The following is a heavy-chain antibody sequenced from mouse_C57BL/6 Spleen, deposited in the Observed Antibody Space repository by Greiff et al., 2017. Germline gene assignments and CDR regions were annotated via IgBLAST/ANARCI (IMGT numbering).Heavy chain of an antibody. CDR1: GFSLTSYG. CDR2: IWSDGST. CDR3: ARDYDGSSGRFAY. Sequence: QVQLQQSGPGLVAPSQSLSITCTVSGFSLTSYGVHWVRQPPGKGLEWLVVIWSDGSTTYNSALKSRLSISKDNSKSQVFLKMNSLQTDDTAMYYCARDYDGSSGRFAYWGQGTLVTVSA. V-gene: IGHV2-6*03. J-gene: IGHJ3*01. D-gene: IGHD1-1*01.